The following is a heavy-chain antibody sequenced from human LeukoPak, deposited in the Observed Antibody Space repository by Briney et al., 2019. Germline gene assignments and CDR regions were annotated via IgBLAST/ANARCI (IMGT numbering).Heavy chain of an antibody. D-gene: IGHD3-22*01. CDR3: AKGYYYDSSGYYFDY. CDR2: ISGSGGST. V-gene: IGHV3-23*01. Sequence: TGGSLRLSCAASGFTFSSYAMSWVRRAPGKGLEWGSAISGSGGSTYYADSVKGRFTISRDNSKNTLYLQMNSLRAEDTAVYYGAKGYYYDSSGYYFDYWGQGTLVTVSS. CDR1: GFTFSSYA. J-gene: IGHJ4*02.